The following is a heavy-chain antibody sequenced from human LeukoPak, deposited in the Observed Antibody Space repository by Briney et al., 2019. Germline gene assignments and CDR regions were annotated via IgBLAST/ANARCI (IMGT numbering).Heavy chain of an antibody. CDR2: INPNSGGT. CDR1: GYTFTGYY. D-gene: IGHD1-26*01. V-gene: IGHV1-2*02. CDR3: AREKMVGAPKLLDY. J-gene: IGHJ4*02. Sequence: ALVKVSCKASGYTFTGYYLHWVRQAPGQGLEWMGWINPNSGGTNYAQKFQGRVTMTRETSISTVHMELSRLRSDDTAVYFCAREKMVGAPKLLDYWGQGTLVTVSS.